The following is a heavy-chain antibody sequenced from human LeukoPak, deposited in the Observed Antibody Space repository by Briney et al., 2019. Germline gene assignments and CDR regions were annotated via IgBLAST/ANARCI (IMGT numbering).Heavy chain of an antibody. CDR1: GFTFSSYA. D-gene: IGHD5-12*01. CDR3: AKDRLGYSGARGFDW. V-gene: IGHV3-23*01. J-gene: IGHJ4*02. CDR2: ISAGGAST. Sequence: GGSLRLSCAASGFTFSSYAMSWVRQAPGKGLEWVSGISAGGASTYYADSVKGRFTISRDNSKNTLYLQMSSLGAADTAVYYCAKDRLGYSGARGFDWWGQGTLVTVSS.